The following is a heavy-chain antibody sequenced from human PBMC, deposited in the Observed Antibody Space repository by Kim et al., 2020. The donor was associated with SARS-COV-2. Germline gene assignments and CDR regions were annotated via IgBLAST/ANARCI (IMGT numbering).Heavy chain of an antibody. CDR3: ARKWSVATVDY. CDR2: T. Sequence: TNYAQKLQGRVTMTTDTSTSTAYMERRSLRSDDTAVYYCARKWSVATVDYWGQGTLVTVSS. D-gene: IGHD2-15*01. J-gene: IGHJ4*02. V-gene: IGHV1-18*01.